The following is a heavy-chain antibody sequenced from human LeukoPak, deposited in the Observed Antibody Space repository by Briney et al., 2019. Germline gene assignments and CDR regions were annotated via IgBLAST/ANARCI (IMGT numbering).Heavy chain of an antibody. CDR3: AREGCSSTNCYLGAFDI. D-gene: IGHD2-2*01. CDR1: GGSFGGYY. CDR2: INHSGST. J-gene: IGHJ3*02. Sequence: SETLSLTCAVYGGSFGGYYWSWIRQPPGKGLEWIGEINHSGSTNYNPSLKSRVTISVDTSKNQFSLKLSSVTAADTAVYYCAREGCSSTNCYLGAFDIWGQGTMVTVSS. V-gene: IGHV4-34*01.